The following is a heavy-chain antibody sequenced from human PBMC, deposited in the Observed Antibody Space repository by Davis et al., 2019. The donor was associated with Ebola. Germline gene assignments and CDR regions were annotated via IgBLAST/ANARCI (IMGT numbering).Heavy chain of an antibody. J-gene: IGHJ2*01. D-gene: IGHD6-13*01. Sequence: SETLSLTCTVSGGSISSYYWSWIRQPPGKGLEWIGEINHSGSTNYNPSLKSRVTISVDKSKNQFSLKLSSVTAADTAVYYCARVTQQQLYFDLWGRGTLVTVSS. CDR1: GGSISSYY. V-gene: IGHV4-34*01. CDR2: INHSGST. CDR3: ARVTQQQLYFDL.